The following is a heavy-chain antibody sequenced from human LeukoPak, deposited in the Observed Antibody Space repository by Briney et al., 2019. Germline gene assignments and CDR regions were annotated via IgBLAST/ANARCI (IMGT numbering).Heavy chain of an antibody. V-gene: IGHV3-72*01. CDR1: GFTFSRHH. Sequence: GGSLRLSCTASGFTFSRHHMDWVRQAPGKGLEWVGRSRNKANGYNTQYAASVKGRFTISRDDSKNSLFLQMNSLKTEDTAVYYCARETGIAAAGFAFDTWGQGTMVTVSS. CDR3: ARETGIAAAGFAFDT. D-gene: IGHD6-13*01. J-gene: IGHJ3*02. CDR2: SRNKANGYNT.